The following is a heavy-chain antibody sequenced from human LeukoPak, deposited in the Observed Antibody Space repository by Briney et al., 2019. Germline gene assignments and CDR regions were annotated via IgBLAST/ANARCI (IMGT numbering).Heavy chain of an antibody. Sequence: PSETLSLTCTVSGGPISSYYWSWIRQPPGKGLEWIGYIYYSGTTNYNPSLKSRVTISVDTSKNQFSLELTSVTAADTAVYYCARVRCSGGSCHSKNAFDIWGQGTIVPVSS. CDR2: IYYSGTT. CDR1: GGPISSYY. D-gene: IGHD2-15*01. V-gene: IGHV4-59*01. CDR3: ARVRCSGGSCHSKNAFDI. J-gene: IGHJ3*02.